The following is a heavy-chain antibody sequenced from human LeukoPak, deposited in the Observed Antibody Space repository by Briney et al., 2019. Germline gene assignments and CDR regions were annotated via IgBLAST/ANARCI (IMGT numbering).Heavy chain of an antibody. CDR3: ASGSHYWYYFDY. Sequence: SETLSLTCTVSGGSISSSSYYWGWIRQPPGKGLEWIGSLHYSGTTHYNPSLKSRVSISVDTSKNQFSLNLSSVTAADTAVYYCASGSHYWYYFDYWGQGTLVTVSS. D-gene: IGHD1-26*01. J-gene: IGHJ4*02. V-gene: IGHV4-39*07. CDR2: LHYSGTT. CDR1: GGSISSSSYY.